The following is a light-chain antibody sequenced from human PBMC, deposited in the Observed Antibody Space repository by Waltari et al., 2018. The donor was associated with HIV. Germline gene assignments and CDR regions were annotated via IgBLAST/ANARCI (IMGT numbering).Light chain of an antibody. V-gene: IGKV1-5*03. Sequence: VQMTQSPSTLSAGVGDKVTITCRASQIINNWLAWYQQKPGTPPKLLIYKTSYLESGVPSRFSGSGSGAVFTLMIDGLQPDDCATYYCQQYNSHSYAFGQGTKVDVK. CDR2: KTS. CDR1: QIINNW. J-gene: IGKJ2*01. CDR3: QQYNSHSYA.